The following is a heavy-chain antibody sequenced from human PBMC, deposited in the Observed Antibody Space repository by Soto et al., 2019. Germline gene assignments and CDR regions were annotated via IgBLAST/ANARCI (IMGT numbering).Heavy chain of an antibody. D-gene: IGHD3-9*01. V-gene: IGHV1-46*01. CDR1: GYTFTSYY. CDR3: ARGMELRYFDWLANYYYYGMDV. CDR2: INPSGGST. Sequence: GASVKVSCKPSGYTFTSYYMHWVRQAPGQGLEWMGIINPSGGSTSYAQKFQGRVTMTRDTSTSTVYMELSSLRSEDTAVYYCARGMELRYFDWLANYYYYGMDVWGQGTTVTVSS. J-gene: IGHJ6*02.